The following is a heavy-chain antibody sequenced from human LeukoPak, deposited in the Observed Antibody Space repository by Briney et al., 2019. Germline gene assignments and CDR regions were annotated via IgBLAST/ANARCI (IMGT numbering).Heavy chain of an antibody. CDR2: IIPIFGTA. CDR1: GGTFSSYA. Sequence: SVKVSCKASGGTFSSYAISWVRQAPGQGLEWMGGIIPIFGTANYAQKFQGRVTITADKSTSTAYMELSSLRSEDTAVYYCARDRSSGPIVVVPAANNWFDPWGQGTLVTVSS. V-gene: IGHV1-69*06. CDR3: ARDRSSGPIVVVPAANNWFDP. J-gene: IGHJ5*02. D-gene: IGHD2-2*01.